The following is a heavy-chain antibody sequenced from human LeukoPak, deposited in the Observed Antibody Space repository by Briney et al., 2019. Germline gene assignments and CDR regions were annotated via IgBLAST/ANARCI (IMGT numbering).Heavy chain of an antibody. V-gene: IGHV4-34*01. CDR3: ASHFTYCSSTSCYTGGAFDI. D-gene: IGHD2-2*02. CDR1: GGSFSGYY. Sequence: SETLSLTCAVYGGSFSGYYWSWIRQPPGKGLEWIGEINHSGSTNYNPSLKSRVTISVDTSKNQFSLKLSSVTAADTAVYYCASHFTYCSSTSCYTGGAFDIWGRGTMVTVSS. J-gene: IGHJ3*02. CDR2: INHSGST.